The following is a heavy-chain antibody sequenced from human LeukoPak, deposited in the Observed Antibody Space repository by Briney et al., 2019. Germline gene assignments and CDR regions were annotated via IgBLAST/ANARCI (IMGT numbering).Heavy chain of an antibody. CDR3: ARGLEGQYYDFWSGYYTGNWFDP. CDR2: INPNSGNT. Sequence: ASVKVSCKASGYTFTGYYMHWVRQAPGQGLEWMGWINPNSGNTGYAQKFQGRVTMTRNTSISTAYMELSRLRSEDTAVYYCARGLEGQYYDFWSGYYTGNWFDPWGQGTLVTVSS. J-gene: IGHJ5*02. V-gene: IGHV1-8*02. D-gene: IGHD3-3*01. CDR1: GYTFTGYY.